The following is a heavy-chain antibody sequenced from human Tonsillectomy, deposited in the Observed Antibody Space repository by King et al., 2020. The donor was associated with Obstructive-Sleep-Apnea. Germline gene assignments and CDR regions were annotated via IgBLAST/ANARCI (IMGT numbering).Heavy chain of an antibody. D-gene: IGHD3-22*01. V-gene: IGHV3-48*04. CDR3: ARASVYYYDSSGYYSDY. CDR2: ISSSSSTI. J-gene: IGHJ4*02. Sequence: QLVQSGGGLVQPGGSLRLSCAASGFTFSSYSMNWVRQAPGKGLEWVSYISSSSSTIYYADSVKGRFTISRDNAKNSLYLQMNSLRAEDTAVYYCARASVYYYDSSGYYSDYWGQGTLVTVSS. CDR1: GFTFSSYS.